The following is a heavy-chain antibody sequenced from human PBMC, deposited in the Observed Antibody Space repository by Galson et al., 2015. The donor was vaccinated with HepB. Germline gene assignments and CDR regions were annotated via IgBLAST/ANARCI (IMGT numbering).Heavy chain of an antibody. D-gene: IGHD6-25*01. V-gene: IGHV3-48*01. CDR2: ISAGSTGR. CDR3: ARNPASYDYYNMDV. Sequence: SLRLSCAASGFSFSSHSMCWVRQAPGKGLEWVAYISAGSTGRYYGASAKGRFTISRGNAKNSVYLHMNNLRAEDTAVYYCARNPASYDYYNMDVWGRGTTVTVSS. CDR1: GFSFSSHS. J-gene: IGHJ6*02.